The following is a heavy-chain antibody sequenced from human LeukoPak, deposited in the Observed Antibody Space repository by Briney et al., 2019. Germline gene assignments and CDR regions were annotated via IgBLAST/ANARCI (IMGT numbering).Heavy chain of an antibody. Sequence: GGSLRLSCAASGFTFSSYWMSWVRDAPGKGLEWVPNIKKDGSEIYYVHSVKGRFTISRDNVKNSVYLQMNSLRAEDTAVYYGARLLWTTGSTGFYYCCQGTVIIVTP. CDR1: GFTFSSYW. CDR2: IKKDGSEI. V-gene: IGHV3-7*01. CDR3: ARLLWTTGSTGFYY. D-gene: IGHD4-17*01. J-gene: IGHJ4*02.